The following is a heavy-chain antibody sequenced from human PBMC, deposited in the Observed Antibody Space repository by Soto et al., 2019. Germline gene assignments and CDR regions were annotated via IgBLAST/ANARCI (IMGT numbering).Heavy chain of an antibody. CDR3: ARGDSTDCSNGVCSFFYNHDMDV. CDR1: GYSFTDYH. D-gene: IGHD2-8*01. J-gene: IGHJ6*02. V-gene: IGHV1-2*04. Sequence: GASVKVSCKASGYSFTDYHIHWVRQAPGQGLECLGRINPKSGGTITAQKFQGCVTMTTDTSISTASMELTRLTSDDTAIYYCARGDSTDCSNGVCSFFYNHDMDVWGQGTTVTVSS. CDR2: INPKSGGT.